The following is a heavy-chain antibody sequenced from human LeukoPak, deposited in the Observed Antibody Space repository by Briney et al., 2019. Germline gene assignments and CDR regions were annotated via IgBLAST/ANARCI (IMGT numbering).Heavy chain of an antibody. Sequence: PSETLSLTCTVSGGSISSYYWSWIRQPAGKGLEWIGRIYSSGSTNYNPSLKSRVTISLDTSKNQFSLKLSSVTAADTAVYYCARQYSDILTGYHRGELYWYFDLWGRGNLVTVSS. CDR2: IYSSGST. D-gene: IGHD3-9*01. CDR1: GGSISSYY. CDR3: ARQYSDILTGYHRGELYWYFDL. V-gene: IGHV4-4*07. J-gene: IGHJ2*01.